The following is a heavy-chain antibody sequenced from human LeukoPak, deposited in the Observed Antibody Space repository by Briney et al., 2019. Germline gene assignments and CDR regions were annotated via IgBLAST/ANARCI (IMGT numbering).Heavy chain of an antibody. J-gene: IGHJ4*02. D-gene: IGHD1-1*01. Sequence: PGGSPRLSCVASGFTVSSNYMSWVRQAPGKGQEWVSVIYSSGTTYYVDSVKGRFTISRDNSKNTLYLQMNSLRAEDPAVYYCARSTPPIGRSTYYFDYWGQGTLVTVSS. CDR3: ARSTPPIGRSTYYFDY. CDR2: IYSSGTT. CDR1: GFTVSSNY. V-gene: IGHV3-53*01.